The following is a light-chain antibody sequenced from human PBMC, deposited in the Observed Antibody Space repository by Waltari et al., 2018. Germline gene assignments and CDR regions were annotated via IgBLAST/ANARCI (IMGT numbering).Light chain of an antibody. CDR3: QHYGWSSWT. CDR1: QSISSY. V-gene: IGKV1-39*01. J-gene: IGKJ1*01. CDR2: AAS. Sequence: DIQMTQSPSSLSASVGDRVTITCRASQSISSYLNWYQQKPGKAPKLLIYAASSLQSGVPSRFSGSGSGTDFTLTISSLQPEDFAVYYCQHYGWSSWTFGQGTKVVIK.